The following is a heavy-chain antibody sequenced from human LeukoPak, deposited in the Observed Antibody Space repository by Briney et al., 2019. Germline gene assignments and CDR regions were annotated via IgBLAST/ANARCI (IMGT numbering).Heavy chain of an antibody. CDR1: GFTFSSYA. V-gene: IGHV3-23*01. CDR2: VSGSGGST. Sequence: PGGSLRLSCAASGFTFSSYAMSWVRQAPGKGLEWVSAVSGSGGSTYYADSVKGRFTISRDNSKNTLYLQMNSLRAEDTAVYYCAKGSRIAAAKNWFDPWGQGTLVTVSS. J-gene: IGHJ5*02. CDR3: AKGSRIAAAKNWFDP. D-gene: IGHD6-13*01.